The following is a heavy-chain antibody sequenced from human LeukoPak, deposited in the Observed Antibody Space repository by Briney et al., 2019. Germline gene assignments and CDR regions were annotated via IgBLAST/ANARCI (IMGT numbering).Heavy chain of an antibody. CDR1: GFTFSSYG. D-gene: IGHD2-21*02. CDR3: SKIFCGGGCNWFDP. Sequence: QPGGSLRLSCAASGFTFSSYGMHWGRQAPGKGLGWVAVISYDGSNKYYADSVKGRFTISRDNSKNTLYLQMNSLRAEDTAVYYCSKIFCGGGCNWFDPWGQGTLVTVSS. J-gene: IGHJ5*02. CDR2: ISYDGSNK. V-gene: IGHV3-30*18.